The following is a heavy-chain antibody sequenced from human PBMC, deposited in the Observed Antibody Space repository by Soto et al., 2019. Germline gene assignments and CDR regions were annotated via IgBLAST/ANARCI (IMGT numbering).Heavy chain of an antibody. CDR1: GFTFDDYA. Sequence: GGSLRFSCTVSGFTFDDYAMSWVRQAPGKGLEWVGFISSQAFGGTTEYAASVEGRFTISTDESKTIAYLQMNSLKAADTAVYFCATVYFYDSSADYYFDYWGQGTLVTVSS. D-gene: IGHD3-22*01. CDR3: ATVYFYDSSADYYFDY. V-gene: IGHV3-49*04. J-gene: IGHJ4*02. CDR2: ISSQAFGGTT.